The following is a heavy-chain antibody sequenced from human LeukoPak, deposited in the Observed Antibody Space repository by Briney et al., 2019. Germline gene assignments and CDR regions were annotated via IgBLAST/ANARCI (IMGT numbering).Heavy chain of an antibody. CDR3: ARDSVKLPGISYFDN. Sequence: RGSLRLSCAASGFSFSTHKMNWVRQAPGKGLEWVAVISYDGTKIYYADSAKGRFTISRDNSKNMVYLQMNSLRAEDTALYYCARDSVKLPGISYFDNWGQGTLVTVSS. CDR2: ISYDGTKI. J-gene: IGHJ1*01. CDR1: GFSFSTHK. V-gene: IGHV3-30-3*01. D-gene: IGHD3-3*02.